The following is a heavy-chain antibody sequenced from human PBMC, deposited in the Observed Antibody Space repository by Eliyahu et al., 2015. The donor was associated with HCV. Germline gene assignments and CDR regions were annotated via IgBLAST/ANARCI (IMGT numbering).Heavy chain of an antibody. CDR1: GFXFSSFG. CDR2: ISNDGSNK. J-gene: IGHJ4*02. Sequence: QVQLVESGGGVVQPGRSLRLSCAASGFXFSSFGMHWVRQAPGKGLEWVAVISNDGSNKYYADSVKGRFTISRDNSKNTLSLQMNSLRAEDTAVYYCAKDGQGLTYYFDYWGQGTLVTVSS. D-gene: IGHD6-25*01. CDR3: AKDGQGLTYYFDY. V-gene: IGHV3-30*18.